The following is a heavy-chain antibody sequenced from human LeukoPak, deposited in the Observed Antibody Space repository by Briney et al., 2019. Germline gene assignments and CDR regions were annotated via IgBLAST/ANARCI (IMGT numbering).Heavy chain of an antibody. J-gene: IGHJ3*02. CDR2: INSDGSYT. CDR3: ARDSSYSTAI. D-gene: IGHD3-22*01. Sequence: GGSLRLSCAASGFTFSIYWMHWVRQAPGKGLVWVSHINSDGSYTTYADSVKGRFTISRDNAKNTLYLQMNSLRAEDTAVYYCARDSSYSTAIWGQGPMVTVSS. V-gene: IGHV3-74*01. CDR1: GFTFSIYW.